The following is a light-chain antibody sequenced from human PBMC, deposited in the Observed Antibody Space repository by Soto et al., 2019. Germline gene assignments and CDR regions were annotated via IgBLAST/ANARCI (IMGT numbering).Light chain of an antibody. CDR1: XXDVGGYNY. V-gene: IGLV2-8*01. CDR3: SSYVGSDVFV. Sequence: QSALTQPPSASGSPGQSVRISCXXXXXDVGGYNYVAWYQQHPGKAPKLMIYEVTKRPSGVPDRFSGSKSGNTAFLTVSGLQPGDEADYYCSSYVGSDVFVFGTGTKLTVL. CDR2: EVT. J-gene: IGLJ1*01.